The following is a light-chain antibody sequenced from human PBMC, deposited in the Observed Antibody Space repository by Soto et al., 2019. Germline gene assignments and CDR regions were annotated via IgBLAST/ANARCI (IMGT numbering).Light chain of an antibody. CDR2: DAS. J-gene: IGKJ4*01. V-gene: IGKV3-11*01. CDR1: QSVSSY. Sequence: EIVLTQSPATLSLSPGERATLSCRASQSVSSYLAWYQQKPGQAPRLLIYDASNRATGIPARFSGSGSGTDFTLTISSLDPEDFAVYSCQQRRNWPLTFGGGTKVDIK. CDR3: QQRRNWPLT.